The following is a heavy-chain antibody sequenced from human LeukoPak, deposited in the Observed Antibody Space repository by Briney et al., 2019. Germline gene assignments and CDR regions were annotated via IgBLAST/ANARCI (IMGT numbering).Heavy chain of an antibody. CDR1: GGSISSYY. Sequence: SETLSLTCTVSGGSISSYYWSWIRQPAGKGLEWIGRIYTSGSTNYNPSLKSRVTMSVDTSKNQFSLKLSSVTAADTAVYYCARVFDYYDSSGYVLYFDYWGQGTLVTVSS. CDR2: IYTSGST. V-gene: IGHV4-4*07. D-gene: IGHD3-22*01. CDR3: ARVFDYYDSSGYVLYFDY. J-gene: IGHJ4*02.